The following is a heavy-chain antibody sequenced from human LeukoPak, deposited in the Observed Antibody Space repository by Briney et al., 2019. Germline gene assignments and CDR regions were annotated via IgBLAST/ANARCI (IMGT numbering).Heavy chain of an antibody. J-gene: IGHJ4*02. D-gene: IGHD3-10*01. Sequence: GGSLRLPCAASGFTFSSYAMSWVRQAPGKGLEWVSGIIESGAGTHYADSVKGRFTISRDNAKNSLYLQMDSLRAEDTAVYYCAGVRGVYGSGSYYFDYWGQGTLVTVSS. CDR1: GFTFSSYA. CDR3: AGVRGVYGSGSYYFDY. V-gene: IGHV3-23*01. CDR2: IIESGAGT.